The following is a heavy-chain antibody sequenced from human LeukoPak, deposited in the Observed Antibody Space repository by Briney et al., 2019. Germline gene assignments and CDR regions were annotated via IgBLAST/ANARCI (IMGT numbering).Heavy chain of an antibody. V-gene: IGHV3-33*01. CDR1: GFTFSSYG. CDR3: ARDQPGDGSYLFDC. D-gene: IGHD1-26*01. Sequence: GGSLRLSCAASGFTFSSYGMHCVRQAPGKGLEWVAVIWYDGSNKYYADSVKGRFTISRDNSRNTPYLKMNSLRTEATAVYYCARDQPGDGSYLFDCWGQGTLVTVSS. CDR2: IWYDGSNK. J-gene: IGHJ4*02.